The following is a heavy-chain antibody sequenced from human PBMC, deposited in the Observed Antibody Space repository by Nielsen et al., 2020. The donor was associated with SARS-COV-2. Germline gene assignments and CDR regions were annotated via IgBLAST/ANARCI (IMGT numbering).Heavy chain of an antibody. Sequence: GGSLRLSCAVSGFTFSGSALHWVRQAPGKGLEWVGRIRSEANDYATAYDASVKGRFTISRDDSKNTTYLQSHRLKTEDTAVYFCTRGLADFWGQGTLVTVSS. CDR3: TRGLADF. J-gene: IGHJ4*02. CDR1: GFTFSGSA. V-gene: IGHV3-73*01. D-gene: IGHD3-3*02. CDR2: IRSEANDYAT.